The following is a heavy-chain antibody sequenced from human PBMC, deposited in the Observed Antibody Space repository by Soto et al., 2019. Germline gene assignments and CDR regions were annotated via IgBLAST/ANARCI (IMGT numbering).Heavy chain of an antibody. D-gene: IGHD1-1*01. V-gene: IGHV3-74*01. Sequence: EVQLVESGGGLVQPGGSLRLSCECSGFTFSTYWMHWVRQAPGKGLVWVSRINSDGDSTRYADSVKGRFTFSRDNAKNTLYLQMNSLRAEDTAVYYCVREGRNWIDGLDVWGQGTTVTVSS. J-gene: IGHJ6*02. CDR2: INSDGDST. CDR1: GFTFSTYW. CDR3: VREGRNWIDGLDV.